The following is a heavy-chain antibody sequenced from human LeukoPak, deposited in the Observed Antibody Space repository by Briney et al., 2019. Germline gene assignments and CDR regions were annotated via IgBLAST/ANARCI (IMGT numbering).Heavy chain of an antibody. J-gene: IGHJ4*02. V-gene: IGHV3-53*01. Sequence: GGSLRLSCAASGFIVSSNYMNWVRQAPGKGLEWVSVIYYGGSTYYADSVKGRSTISRDNSKNTLYLQMNSLRAEDTAVYYCARTYSSSSYSPFDYWGQGTLVTVSS. CDR2: IYYGGST. CDR1: GFIVSSNY. CDR3: ARTYSSSSYSPFDY. D-gene: IGHD6-13*01.